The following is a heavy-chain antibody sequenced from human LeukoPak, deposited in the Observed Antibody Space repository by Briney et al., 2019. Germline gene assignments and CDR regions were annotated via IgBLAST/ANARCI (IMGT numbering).Heavy chain of an antibody. CDR2: ISPSGGST. D-gene: IGHD3-9*01. CDR3: ARDCLYYDISGPRFDY. CDR1: GYTFTRYY. Sequence: ASVKVSCKAFGYTFTRYYMHWVRQAPGQGPEWMGVISPSGGSTTYAQKFQGRVTLTRDMSTSTDYLELSSLRAEDTAVYYCARDCLYYDISGPRFDYWGQGTLVTVSS. J-gene: IGHJ4*02. V-gene: IGHV1-46*01.